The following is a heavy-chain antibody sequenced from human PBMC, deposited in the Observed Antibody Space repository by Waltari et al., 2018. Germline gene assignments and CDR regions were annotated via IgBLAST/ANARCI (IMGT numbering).Heavy chain of an antibody. CDR1: GGSISSYY. V-gene: IGHV4-59*01. D-gene: IGHD6-13*01. CDR2: IYYSGST. CDR3: AGGAAAGTPLPYYFDY. J-gene: IGHJ4*02. Sequence: QVQLQESGPGLVKPSETLSLTCTVSGGSISSYYWSWIRQPPGKGLGWIGYIYYSGSTNDSPSLKSRVTISGDTSKSQFSLKLSSVTAADTAVYYCAGGAAAGTPLPYYFDYWGQGTLVTVSS.